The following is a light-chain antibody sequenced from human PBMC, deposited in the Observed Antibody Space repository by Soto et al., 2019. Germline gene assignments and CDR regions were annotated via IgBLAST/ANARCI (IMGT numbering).Light chain of an antibody. V-gene: IGLV2-14*01. CDR2: DVS. Sequence: QSVLTQPASVSGSPGQSITISCTGTSSDVGNYNYVSWYQQHPGKATKTMICDVSNRPSGVSIRFSGSKSGNTASLTISGLQAEDEAEYYCNSYTSSTTYVFGAGTKVTVL. CDR3: NSYTSSTTYV. J-gene: IGLJ1*01. CDR1: SSDVGNYNY.